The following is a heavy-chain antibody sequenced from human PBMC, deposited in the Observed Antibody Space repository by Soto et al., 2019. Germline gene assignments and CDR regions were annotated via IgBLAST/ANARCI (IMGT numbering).Heavy chain of an antibody. CDR2: INPSGGST. Sequence: QVQLVQSGAEVKKPGASVKVSCKASGYTFTSYYMHWVRQAPGQGLEWMGIINPSGGSTSYAQKFQGRVTMTRDTSTSKVYRELSSMSAEDTAVYYCAREGPLVPAARNYYYYGMDVWGQGTTVTVSS. V-gene: IGHV1-46*01. CDR1: GYTFTSYY. CDR3: AREGPLVPAARNYYYYGMDV. D-gene: IGHD2-2*01. J-gene: IGHJ6*02.